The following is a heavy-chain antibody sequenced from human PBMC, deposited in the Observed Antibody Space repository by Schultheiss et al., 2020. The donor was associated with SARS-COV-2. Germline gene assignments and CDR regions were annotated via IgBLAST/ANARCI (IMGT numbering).Heavy chain of an antibody. D-gene: IGHD3-16*01. J-gene: IGHJ3*02. CDR1: GASMSTHY. Sequence: SETLSLTCTVSGASMSTHYWTWIRQPPGKGLEWIGYIYGSGTTNYNPSLTSRVTISVDKSKNQFSLMLSSVTAADTAVYYCARAAGLRRHDYVYDIWGQGTMVTVSS. CDR2: IYGSGTT. V-gene: IGHV4-59*11. CDR3: ARAAGLRRHDYVYDI.